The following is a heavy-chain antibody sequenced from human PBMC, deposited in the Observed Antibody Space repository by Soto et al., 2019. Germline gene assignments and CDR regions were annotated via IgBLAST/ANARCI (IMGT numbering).Heavy chain of an antibody. D-gene: IGHD2-15*01. V-gene: IGHV1-2*02. J-gene: IGHJ6*02. CDR2: INPRSGGT. CDR3: ATCTGGSCYYYGMDI. CDR1: GYTFSAYY. Sequence: QVQLEQSGAEVKKPGASMKVSCEGSGYTFSAYYIHWVRQAPGQGLEWMGWINPRSGGTNFAQKFQGRVTMTRDTSISTAYMELTRLMSNDTTVYYCATCTGGSCYYYGMDIWGQGTTVTVSS.